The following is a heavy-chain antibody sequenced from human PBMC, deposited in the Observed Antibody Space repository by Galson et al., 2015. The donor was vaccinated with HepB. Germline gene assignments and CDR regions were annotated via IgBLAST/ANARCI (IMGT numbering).Heavy chain of an antibody. J-gene: IGHJ3*02. D-gene: IGHD4-23*01. Sequence: SETLSLTCTVSGGSISSYYWSWIRQPPGKGLEWIGYIYYSGSTNYNPPLKSRVTISVDTSKNQFSLKLSSVTAADTAVYYCASPSARWGNSVRGAFDIWGQGTMVTVSS. V-gene: IGHV4-59*08. CDR1: GGSISSYY. CDR3: ASPSARWGNSVRGAFDI. CDR2: IYYSGST.